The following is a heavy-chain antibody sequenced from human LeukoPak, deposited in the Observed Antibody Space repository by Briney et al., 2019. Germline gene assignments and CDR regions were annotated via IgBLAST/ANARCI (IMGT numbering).Heavy chain of an antibody. CDR2: ISGSGGST. CDR1: GFTLSSYA. Sequence: GGSLRLSCAASGFTLSSYAMSWVRQAPGKGLEWVSAISGSGGSTYYADSVKGRFTISRDNSKNTLYLQMNSLRAEDTAVYYCAKVGYSSSWGGYYFDYWGQGTLVTVSS. CDR3: AKVGYSSSWGGYYFDY. D-gene: IGHD6-13*01. J-gene: IGHJ4*02. V-gene: IGHV3-23*01.